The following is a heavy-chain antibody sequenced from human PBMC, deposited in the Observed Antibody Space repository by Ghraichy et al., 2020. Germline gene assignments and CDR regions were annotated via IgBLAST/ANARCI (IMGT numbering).Heavy chain of an antibody. J-gene: IGHJ4*02. CDR1: GFAFRTFS. CDR2: ITSTSSDI. CDR3: ARDVGMRQRSPYFDY. D-gene: IGHD2-15*01. Sequence: GGSLRLSCAASGFAFRTFSMNWVRQAPGKGLEWISAITSTSSDIFYEDSIRGRFTIFRDNAQNSLFLQMNSLSAEDTSVYYCARDVGMRQRSPYFDYWGQGTLVTVSS. V-gene: IGHV3-21*06.